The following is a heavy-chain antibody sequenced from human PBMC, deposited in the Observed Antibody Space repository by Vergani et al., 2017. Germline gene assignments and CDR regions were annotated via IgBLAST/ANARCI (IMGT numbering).Heavy chain of an antibody. CDR1: GFTVSSNY. CDR2: IYSGGST. D-gene: IGHD5-12*01. Sequence: EVQLVESGGGLVQPGGSLRLSCAASGFTVSSNYMSWVRQAPGKGLEGVSVIYSGGSTYYADSVKGRFPITRHNSKNTLYLQMNSLGAEDTAVYYCASDRVDIVATTTYYYYYYGMDVWGQGTTVTVSS. V-gene: IGHV3-53*04. J-gene: IGHJ6*02. CDR3: ASDRVDIVATTTYYYYYYGMDV.